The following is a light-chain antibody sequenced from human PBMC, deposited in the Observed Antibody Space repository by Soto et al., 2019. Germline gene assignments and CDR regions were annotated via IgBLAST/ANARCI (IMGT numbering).Light chain of an antibody. Sequence: IVLTQSPGTLSLSPGERATLSCSASQSVSSSYLVWYQQKPGQAPRLLIYDASSRATCISDRFSGSGSGTDFTLTISRLEPEDLAVYYCQQYGIPPYGFGQGTKLEIK. CDR2: DAS. V-gene: IGKV3-20*01. CDR1: QSVSSSY. J-gene: IGKJ2*03. CDR3: QQYGIPPYG.